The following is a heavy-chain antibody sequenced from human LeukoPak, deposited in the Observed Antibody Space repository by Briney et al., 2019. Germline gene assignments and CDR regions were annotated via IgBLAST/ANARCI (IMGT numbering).Heavy chain of an antibody. V-gene: IGHV1-18*01. CDR3: ARDLGSSATSTNWFDP. J-gene: IGHJ5*02. CDR2: ISAYNGNT. CDR1: GYTFTSYG. Sequence: VASVKVSCKASGYTFTSYGISWVRQAPGQGLDWMGWISAYNGNTNYAQKLQGRVTMTTDTSTSTAYMELRSLRSDDTAVYYCARDLGSSATSTNWFDPWGQGTLVTVSS. D-gene: IGHD6-6*01.